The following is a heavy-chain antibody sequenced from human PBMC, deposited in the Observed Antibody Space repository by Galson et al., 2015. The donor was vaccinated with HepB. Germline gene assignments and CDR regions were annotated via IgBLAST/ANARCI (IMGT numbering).Heavy chain of an antibody. V-gene: IGHV1-18*04. CDR3: ARDGGYSYGLGDDDAFDI. CDR1: GYTFTSYG. D-gene: IGHD5-18*01. J-gene: IGHJ3*02. Sequence: SVKVSCKASGYTFTSYGISWVRQAPGQGLEWMGWISAYNGNTNYAQKLQGRVTMTTDTSTSTAYMELRSLRSDDTAVYYCARDGGYSYGLGDDDAFDIWGQGTMVTVSS. CDR2: ISAYNGNT.